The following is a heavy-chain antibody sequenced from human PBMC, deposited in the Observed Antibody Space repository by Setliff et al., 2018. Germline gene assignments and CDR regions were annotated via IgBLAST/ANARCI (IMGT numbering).Heavy chain of an antibody. D-gene: IGHD3-16*01. Sequence: SETLSLTCTVSGDSIMSPTYTWTWIRQLPGKGLEWIGYISRSGATSYNWSLKRHIAISLDTSKNQFSLNLSSVSAADTATYYCASWGSAIGFDLWGQGELVTVSS. CDR3: ASWGSAIGFDL. CDR2: ISRSGAT. CDR1: GDSIMSPTYT. V-gene: IGHV4-31*02. J-gene: IGHJ3*01.